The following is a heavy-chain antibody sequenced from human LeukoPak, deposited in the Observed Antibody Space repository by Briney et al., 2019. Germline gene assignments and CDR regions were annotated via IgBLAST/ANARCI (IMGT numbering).Heavy chain of an antibody. V-gene: IGHV4-4*02. J-gene: IGHJ5*02. CDR3: ARDSYYFGSGSDNTPYNWFDP. CDR2: IYHSGST. D-gene: IGHD3-10*01. CDR1: RGSISSNNW. Sequence: PSETLSLTCAVSRGSISSNNWWSWVRQPPGKRLEWIAEIYHSGSTNYNPYLKSRVTISVDKSKNQFSLKLSSVTAADTAMYYCARDSYYFGSGSDNTPYNWFDPWGQGTLVTVSS.